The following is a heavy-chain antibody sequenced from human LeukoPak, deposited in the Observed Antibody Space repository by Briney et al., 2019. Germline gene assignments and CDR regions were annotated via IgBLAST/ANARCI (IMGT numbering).Heavy chain of an antibody. CDR2: IRYDGSNK. Sequence: PGGSLRLSCAASGFTFSSYGMHWVRQAPGKGLEWVAFIRYDGSNKYYADSVKGRFTISRDNAKNSLYLQMNSLRAEDTAVYYCARVGDSSSWYERFDYWGQGTLVTVSS. D-gene: IGHD6-13*01. CDR1: GFTFSSYG. V-gene: IGHV3-30*02. CDR3: ARVGDSSSWYERFDY. J-gene: IGHJ4*02.